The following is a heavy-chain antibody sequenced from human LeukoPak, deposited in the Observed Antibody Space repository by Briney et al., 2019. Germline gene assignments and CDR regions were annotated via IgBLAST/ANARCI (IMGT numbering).Heavy chain of an antibody. J-gene: IGHJ4*02. Sequence: SETLSLTCTVSGGSISSYYWSWIRQPPGKGLEWIGYIYYSGSTNYNPSLKSRVTISIDMSKNQFSLKLSSVTAADTAVYYCARIRSRKWGFDYWGQGTLVTVSS. D-gene: IGHD1-26*01. CDR3: ARIRSRKWGFDY. CDR2: IYYSGST. V-gene: IGHV4-59*12. CDR1: GGSISSYY.